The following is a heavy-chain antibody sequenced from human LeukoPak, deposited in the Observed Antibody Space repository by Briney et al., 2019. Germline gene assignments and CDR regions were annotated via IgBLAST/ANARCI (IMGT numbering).Heavy chain of an antibody. CDR3: ARVAYWGSGALNWFDP. CDR1: GDTFSNYA. J-gene: IGHJ5*02. V-gene: IGHV1-69*13. D-gene: IGHD2-21*01. CDR2: IIPIYGSP. Sequence: ASVKVSCKASGDTFSNYALSWVRQALGQGLEWLGGIIPIYGSPHYAQEFQGRITITADESTTTVYMELSSLKSEDTAVYSCARVAYWGSGALNWFDPWGQGTLVTVSS.